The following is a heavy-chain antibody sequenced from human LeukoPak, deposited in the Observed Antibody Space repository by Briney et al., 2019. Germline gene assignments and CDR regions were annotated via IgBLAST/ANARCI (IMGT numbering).Heavy chain of an antibody. CDR2: IWYDGSNK. CDR1: GFTFSSYG. V-gene: IGHV3-33*01. J-gene: IGHJ4*02. CDR3: ARDLSDAFDFDY. Sequence: GGSLRLSCAASGFTFSSYGMHWVRQAPGEGLEWVAVIWYDGSNKYFADSVKGRFTISRDNSKNTLYLQMNSLRAEDTAVYYCARDLSDAFDFDYWGQGTLVTVSS. D-gene: IGHD3-16*01.